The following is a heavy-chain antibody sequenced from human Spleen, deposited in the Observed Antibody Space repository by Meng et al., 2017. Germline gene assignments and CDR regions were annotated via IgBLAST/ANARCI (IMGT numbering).Heavy chain of an antibody. D-gene: IGHD2-21*01. J-gene: IGHJ5*02. CDR2: IYHGGDT. V-gene: IGHV4-34*01. CDR3: VRNEGYSFGA. CDR1: GGSFSRYY. Sequence: SETLSLTCAVYGGSFSRYYWSWIRQPPGKGLEWIGEIYHGGDTNYNPSLKSRVTIAIDRSKNQFSLNVNSVTAADTAVYYCVRNEGYSFGAWGQGTRVTGAS.